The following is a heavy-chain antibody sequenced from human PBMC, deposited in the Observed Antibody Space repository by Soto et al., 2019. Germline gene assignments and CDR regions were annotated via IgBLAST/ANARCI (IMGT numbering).Heavy chain of an antibody. V-gene: IGHV1-8*01. Sequence: ASVKVSCKASGYTFTSYDINWVRQATGQGLEWMGWMNPNSGNTGYAQKFQGRVTMTRNTSISTAYMELSSLRSEDTAVYYCARERPDYWNDYNYHYGMDFWGQGTTVPVSS. D-gene: IGHD1-1*01. J-gene: IGHJ6*02. CDR3: ARERPDYWNDYNYHYGMDF. CDR2: MNPNSGNT. CDR1: GYTFTSYD.